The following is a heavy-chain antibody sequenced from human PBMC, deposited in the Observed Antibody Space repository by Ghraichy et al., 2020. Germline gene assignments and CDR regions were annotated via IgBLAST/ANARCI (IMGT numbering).Heavy chain of an antibody. D-gene: IGHD6-19*01. CDR2: IYHSGST. V-gene: IGHV4-30-2*01. J-gene: IGHJ6*03. CDR3: ARDTSSGWYPLDYMDV. CDR1: GGSISSNDFY. Sequence: SETLSLTCAVSGGSISSNDFYWGWIRQPPGKGLEWIGYIYHSGSTYYNPSLKSRVTISVDTSKNQFSLKLSSVTAADTAVYYCARDTSSGWYPLDYMDVWGKGTTVTVSS.